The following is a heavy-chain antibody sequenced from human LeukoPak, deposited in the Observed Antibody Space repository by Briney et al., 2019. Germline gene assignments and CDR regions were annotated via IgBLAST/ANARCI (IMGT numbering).Heavy chain of an antibody. J-gene: IGHJ5*02. Sequence: RGSLRLSCAASGFTFSSYAMSWVRQAPGKGLEWVSAISGSGGSTYYADSVKSRFTISRDNSKNTLYLQMNSLRAEDTAVYYCAKAGAPKFWFDPWGQGTLVTVSS. CDR2: ISGSGGST. CDR3: AKAGAPKFWFDP. V-gene: IGHV3-23*01. D-gene: IGHD3-10*01. CDR1: GFTFSSYA.